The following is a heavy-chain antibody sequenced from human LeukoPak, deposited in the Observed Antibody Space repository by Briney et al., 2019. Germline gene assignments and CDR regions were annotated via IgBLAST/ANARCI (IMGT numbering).Heavy chain of an antibody. D-gene: IGHD2-15*01. CDR1: GGTFSSYA. J-gene: IGHJ5*02. CDR3: ARDHCSGGNCNWFDP. Sequence: GASVKVSCKASGGTFSSYAISWVRQAPGQGLEWMGGIIPIFGTANYAQKFQGRVTITADESTSTAYMELSSLRSEDTAVYYCARDHCSGGNCNWFDPWGQGTLVTVSS. CDR2: IIPIFGTA. V-gene: IGHV1-69*13.